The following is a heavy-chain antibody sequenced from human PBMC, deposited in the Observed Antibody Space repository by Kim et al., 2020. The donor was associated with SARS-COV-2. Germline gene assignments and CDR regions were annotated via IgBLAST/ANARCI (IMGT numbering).Heavy chain of an antibody. CDR1: GGSFSGYY. CDR2: INHSGST. V-gene: IGHV4-34*01. D-gene: IGHD4-4*01. CDR3: ARVSLYSNYDYAFDI. J-gene: IGHJ3*02. Sequence: SETLSLTCAVYGGSFSGYYWSWIRQPPGKGLEWIGEINHSGSTNYNPSLKSRVTISVDTSKNQFSLKLSSVTAADTAVYYCARVSLYSNYDYAFDIWGQGTMVTVSS.